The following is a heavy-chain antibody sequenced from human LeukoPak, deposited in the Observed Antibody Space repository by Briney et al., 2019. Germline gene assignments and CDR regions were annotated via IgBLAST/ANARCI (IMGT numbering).Heavy chain of an antibody. CDR1: GFTLSSYW. CDR2: IKGDGSST. Sequence: GGSLRLSCGASGFTLSSYWMHWVRQAPGKWLVWVSRIKGDGSSTSYAESVKGRFTISRDNAKNTLYLQMNSLRAEDTAVYYCAREWIQYYYYGMDVWGQGTTVTVSS. D-gene: IGHD2-2*03. J-gene: IGHJ6*02. V-gene: IGHV3-74*01. CDR3: AREWIQYYYYGMDV.